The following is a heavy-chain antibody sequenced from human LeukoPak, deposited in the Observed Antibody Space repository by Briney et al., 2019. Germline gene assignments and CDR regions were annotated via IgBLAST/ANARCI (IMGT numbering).Heavy chain of an antibody. CDR1: GYTFTNYG. J-gene: IGHJ1*01. CDR3: ARARDDSSGYYFFQH. Sequence: GASVKVSCKASGYTFTNYGISWVRQAPGQGLEWMGWISGYNGNTNYAQKFQGRVTMTRDMSTSTVYMELSSLRSEDTAVYYCARARDDSSGYYFFQHWGQGTLVTVSS. D-gene: IGHD3-22*01. CDR2: ISGYNGNT. V-gene: IGHV1-18*01.